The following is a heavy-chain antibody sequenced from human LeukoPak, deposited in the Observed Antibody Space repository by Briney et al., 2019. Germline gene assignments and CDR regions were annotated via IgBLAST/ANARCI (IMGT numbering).Heavy chain of an antibody. J-gene: IGHJ4*02. Sequence: GRSLRLSCAASGFTFSSYGMHWVRQAPGKGLEWVAIISSDGSIKYYADSVKGRFTISRDQSKNTLYLQMNSLRAEDTAVYYRASSGNSGYADHWGPGTLVTVSS. CDR2: ISSDGSIK. CDR1: GFTFSSYG. V-gene: IGHV3-30*03. D-gene: IGHD5-12*01. CDR3: ASSGNSGYADH.